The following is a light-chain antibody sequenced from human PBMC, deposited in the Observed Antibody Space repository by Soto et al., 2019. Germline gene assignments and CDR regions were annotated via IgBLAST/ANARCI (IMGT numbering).Light chain of an antibody. CDR1: QSVSTN. V-gene: IGKV3-15*01. J-gene: IGKJ1*01. CDR2: GVS. Sequence: IVMRQSPASLSVSPWERATLSCRASQSVSTNLAWYQQKPGQAPRLLIYGVSARATGIPARFSGSGFGTEFTLTISSLQSEDFALYYCQQYNFWPETFGQGTKVDIK. CDR3: QQYNFWPET.